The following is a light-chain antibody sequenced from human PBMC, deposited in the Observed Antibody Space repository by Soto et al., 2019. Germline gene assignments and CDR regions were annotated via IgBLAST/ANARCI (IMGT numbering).Light chain of an antibody. Sequence: DIVMTQSPDSLAVSLGERATINCKSSQSLLYSSNNKNYFAWYQQKPGEPPKLLIYWASTRESGVPDRLSASGSGTDFTLTNSSLQAKDVAVYYCQQYYSTPPKFGKGTKVEIK. CDR2: WAS. CDR3: QQYYSTPPK. CDR1: QSLLYSSNNKNY. J-gene: IGKJ1*01. V-gene: IGKV4-1*01.